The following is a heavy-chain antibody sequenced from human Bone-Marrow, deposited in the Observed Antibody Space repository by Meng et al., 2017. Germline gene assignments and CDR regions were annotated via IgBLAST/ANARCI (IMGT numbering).Heavy chain of an antibody. CDR3: ARDWTLSRIHSGWYSDYYYGMDV. CDR2: ISNSGST. CDR1: GGSIRNYY. J-gene: IGHJ6*02. D-gene: IGHD6-19*01. Sequence: SETLSLTCTVSGGSIRNYYWSWIRQPPGKGLEWLGYISNSGSTYYNPSLKSRVTISVDTSTDQFSLKVKSVTTADTAVYYCARDWTLSRIHSGWYSDYYYGMDVWGQGTMVTVSS. V-gene: IGHV4-59*01.